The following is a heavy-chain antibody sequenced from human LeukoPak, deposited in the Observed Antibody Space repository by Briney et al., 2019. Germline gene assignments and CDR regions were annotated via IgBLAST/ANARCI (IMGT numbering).Heavy chain of an antibody. J-gene: IGHJ5*02. CDR3: ARVRYCSSTSCPWGANWFDP. CDR1: GGSFSGYY. CDR2: INHSGST. Sequence: PSETLPLTCAVYGGSFSGYYWSWIRQPPGKGLEWIGEINHSGSTNYNPSLKSGVTISVDTSKNQFSLKLSSVTAADTAVYYCARVRYCSSTSCPWGANWFDPWGQGTLVTVSS. V-gene: IGHV4-34*01. D-gene: IGHD2-2*01.